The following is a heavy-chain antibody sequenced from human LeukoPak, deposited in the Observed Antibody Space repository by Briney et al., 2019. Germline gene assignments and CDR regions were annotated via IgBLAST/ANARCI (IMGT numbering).Heavy chain of an antibody. V-gene: IGHV3-23*01. CDR1: GFTFSSYA. Sequence: SGGSLRLSCAASGFTFSSYAMSWVRQAPGKGLEWVSAISGSGGSTYYADSVKGRFTISRDNSKNTLYLQMNSLRAEGTAVYYCAKEQQQLGYYYYYYYMDVWGKGTTVTVSS. CDR2: ISGSGGST. D-gene: IGHD6-13*01. CDR3: AKEQQQLGYYYYYYYMDV. J-gene: IGHJ6*03.